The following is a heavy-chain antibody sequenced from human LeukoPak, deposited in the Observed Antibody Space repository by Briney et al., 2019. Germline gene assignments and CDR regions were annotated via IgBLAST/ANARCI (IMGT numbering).Heavy chain of an antibody. V-gene: IGHV3-74*01. CDR2: TDSDGSST. J-gene: IGHJ6*02. Sequence: GGSLRLSCAASGFTSSNYWMHWVRQAPGEGLVWVSRTDSDGSSTTYADSVKGRFSISRDNAKNTLYLQMNSLRAEDTAVYYCAREGGDGHQLVRGRPYYYYGMDVWGQGTTVTVSS. CDR1: GFTSSNYW. CDR3: AREGGDGHQLVRGRPYYYYGMDV. D-gene: IGHD6-13*01.